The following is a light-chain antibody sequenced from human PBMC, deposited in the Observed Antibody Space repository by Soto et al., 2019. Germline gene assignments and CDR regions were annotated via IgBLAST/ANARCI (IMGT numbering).Light chain of an antibody. CDR3: SSYTSSSTLFV. CDR2: EVS. V-gene: IGLV2-14*01. J-gene: IGLJ1*01. Sequence: QSALTQPASVSGSPGQSITIPCTGTSGDVGGYNYVSWYQQHPGKAPKLIIYEVSNRPSGVSNRFSGSKSGNTASLTISGLQTEDEADYYCSSYTSSSTLFVFGPGTKLTVL. CDR1: SGDVGGYNY.